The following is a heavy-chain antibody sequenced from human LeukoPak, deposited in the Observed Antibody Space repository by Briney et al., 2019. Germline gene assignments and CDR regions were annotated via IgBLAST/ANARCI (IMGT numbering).Heavy chain of an antibody. D-gene: IGHD2-2*02. Sequence: GGSLRLSCAASGFTFSSYAMRWVRQALGKGLEWVSGISGSGGSTYYADSVKGRFTIARDNSKNTLYLQMNSLRAEDTAVYYCAKGNCRGTSCYSDYWGQGTLVTVSS. CDR2: ISGSGGST. CDR3: AKGNCRGTSCYSDY. V-gene: IGHV3-23*01. CDR1: GFTFSSYA. J-gene: IGHJ4*02.